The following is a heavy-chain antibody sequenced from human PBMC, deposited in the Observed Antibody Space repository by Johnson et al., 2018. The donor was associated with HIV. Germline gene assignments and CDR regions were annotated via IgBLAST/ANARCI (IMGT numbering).Heavy chain of an antibody. CDR2: IYSGGST. J-gene: IGHJ3*02. V-gene: IGHV3-NL1*01. D-gene: IGHD1-26*01. Sequence: QVQLVESGGGVVQPGRSLRLSCAASGFTFSIYGMHWVSQAPGKGLEWVAVIYSGGSTYYADSVKGRFTISRDNSKNTLYLQMNSLRAEDTAVYYCARDAPDSGSYHAFDIWGQGTMVTVSS. CDR3: ARDAPDSGSYHAFDI. CDR1: GFTFSIYG.